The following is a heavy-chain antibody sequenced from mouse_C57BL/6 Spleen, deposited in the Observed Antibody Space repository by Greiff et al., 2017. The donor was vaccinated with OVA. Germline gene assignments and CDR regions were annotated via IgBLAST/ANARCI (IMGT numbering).Heavy chain of an antibody. V-gene: IGHV3-6*01. Sequence: EVKLQESGPGLVKPSQSLSLTCSVTGYSITSGYYWNWIRQFPGNKLEWMGYISYDGTNNYNPSLKNRISINRDTSKNQFFLKLNSVTTEDTATYYCARDRPFITTVVATDWFAYWGQGTLVTVSA. D-gene: IGHD1-1*01. CDR2: ISYDGTN. J-gene: IGHJ3*01. CDR3: ARDRPFITTVVATDWFAY. CDR1: GYSITSGYY.